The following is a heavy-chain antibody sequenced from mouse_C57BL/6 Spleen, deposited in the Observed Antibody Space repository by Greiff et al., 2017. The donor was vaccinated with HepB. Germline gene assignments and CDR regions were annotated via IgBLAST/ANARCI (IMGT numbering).Heavy chain of an antibody. D-gene: IGHD2-1*01. V-gene: IGHV1-81*01. CDR2: IYPRSGNT. CDR1: GYTFTSYG. CDR3: ARSENYGNYVWYFDV. Sequence: QVQLQQSGAELARPGASVKLSCKASGYTFTSYGISWVKQRTGQGLEWIGEIYPRSGNTYYNEKFKGKATLTADKSSSTAYMELRSLTSEDSAVYFCARSENYGNYVWYFDVWGTGTTVTVSS. J-gene: IGHJ1*03.